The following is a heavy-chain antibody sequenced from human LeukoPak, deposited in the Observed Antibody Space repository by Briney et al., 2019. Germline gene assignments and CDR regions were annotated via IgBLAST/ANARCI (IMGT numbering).Heavy chain of an antibody. J-gene: IGHJ4*02. D-gene: IGHD6-19*01. CDR2: INSDGTST. CDR1: GFTFSTYW. V-gene: IGHV3-74*01. Sequence: GGSLRLSCAASGFTFSTYWMHWVRQTPGKGLVWVSRINSDGTSTAYADSVKGRFTISRDNAKNTLYLQMNSLRAEDTAVYYCAGVVVAGGFDYWGQGTLVTVSS. CDR3: AGVVVAGGFDY.